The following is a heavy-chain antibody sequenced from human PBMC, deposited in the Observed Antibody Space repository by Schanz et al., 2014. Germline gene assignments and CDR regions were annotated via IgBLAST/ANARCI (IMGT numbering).Heavy chain of an antibody. CDR3: ARTLVNGSRKWFVP. J-gene: IGHJ5*02. CDR1: GASVSSFY. V-gene: IGHV4-4*07. D-gene: IGHD3-10*01. CDR2: VYATGRT. Sequence: QVQLQESGPGLVKPSETLSLTCAVSGASVSSFYWSWIRQPAGKGLEWLGHVYATGRTKYNPSLKIRVTISVDTSQKQISLKLTAVTAADTAVYYCARTLVNGSRKWFVPWGPGTQVTVSS.